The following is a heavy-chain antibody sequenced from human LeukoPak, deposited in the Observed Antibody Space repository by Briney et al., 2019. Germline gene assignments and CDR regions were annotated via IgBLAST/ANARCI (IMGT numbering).Heavy chain of an antibody. V-gene: IGHV1-69*13. CDR2: IIPILGTA. CDR1: GGTFSGYA. D-gene: IGHD3-10*01. J-gene: IGHJ4*02. Sequence: SVKVSCKASGGTFSGYAISWVRQAPGQGLEWMGGIIPILGTANYAQKFQGRVTITADESTSTAYMELSSLRSEDTAVYYCASQFRGGQGDDYWGQGTLVTDSS. CDR3: ASQFRGGQGDDY.